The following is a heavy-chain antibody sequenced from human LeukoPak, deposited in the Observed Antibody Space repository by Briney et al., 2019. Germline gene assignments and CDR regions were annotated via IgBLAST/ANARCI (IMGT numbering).Heavy chain of an antibody. CDR1: GFTFSSYG. CDR2: ISGSGGST. V-gene: IGHV3-23*01. J-gene: IGHJ4*02. Sequence: PGGSLRLSCAASGFTFSSYGMSWVRQAPGKGLEWVSAISGSGGSTYYADSVKGRFTISRDNSKNTLYLQMNSLRAEDTAVYYCAKADGIAAAGTSSGYWGQGTLVTVSS. D-gene: IGHD6-13*01. CDR3: AKADGIAAAGTSSGY.